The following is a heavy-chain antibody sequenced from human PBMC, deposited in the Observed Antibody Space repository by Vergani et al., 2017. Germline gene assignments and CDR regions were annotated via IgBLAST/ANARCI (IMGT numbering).Heavy chain of an antibody. Sequence: QITLKESGPVLVKPTETLTLTCTVSGFSLSNARMGVSWIRQPPGKALEWLAHIFSNDEKSYSTSLKSRLTISKDTSKSQVVLTMTNMDPVDTATYYCARTYYYDSSGYKMDYWGQGTLVTVSS. CDR3: ARTYYYDSSGYKMDY. CDR1: GFSLSNARMG. D-gene: IGHD3-22*01. J-gene: IGHJ4*02. V-gene: IGHV2-26*01. CDR2: IFSNDEK.